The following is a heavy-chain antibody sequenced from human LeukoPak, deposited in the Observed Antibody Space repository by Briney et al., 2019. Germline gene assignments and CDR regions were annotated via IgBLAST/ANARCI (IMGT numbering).Heavy chain of an antibody. Sequence: GASVKVSCKASGYSRTTTYMHWVRQAPGQGLEWMGMINPTGGSISYSEKFQGRVTMTKDTSTSTVYMELNSLRYEDTAIYYCGGTYGSGSPYLTGQFYSYGMAVWGQGTTVTVSS. J-gene: IGHJ6*02. CDR1: GYSRTTTY. D-gene: IGHD3-10*01. V-gene: IGHV1-46*01. CDR3: GGTYGSGSPYLTGQFYSYGMAV. CDR2: INPTGGSI.